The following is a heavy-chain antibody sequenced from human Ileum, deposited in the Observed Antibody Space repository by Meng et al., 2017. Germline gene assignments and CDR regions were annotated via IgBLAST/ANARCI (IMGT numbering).Heavy chain of an antibody. CDR3: AKGKGGSTYGILDY. V-gene: IGHV3-30*18. CDR1: GFTFSSYA. CDR2: ISYDGNNK. D-gene: IGHD1-26*01. J-gene: IGHJ4*02. Sequence: QGQLVESGGGVVQPGRPLRLSGGASGFTFSSYAMHWVRQAPGKGLEWVAVISYDGNNKYYADSVKGRFTISRDNSQNTLYLQMNSLRTDDTAVYYCAKGKGGSTYGILDYWGQGTLVTVSS.